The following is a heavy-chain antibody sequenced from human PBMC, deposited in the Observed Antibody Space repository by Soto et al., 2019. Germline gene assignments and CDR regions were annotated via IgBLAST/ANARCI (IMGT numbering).Heavy chain of an antibody. J-gene: IGHJ5*02. Sequence: PGESLKISCKGSGYSFTSYWIGWVRQMPGKGLEWMGIIYPGDSDTRHSPSFQGQVTISADKSISTAYLQWSSLKASDTAMYYCARSKNPRVNWFDPWGQGTLVTVS. D-gene: IGHD2-15*01. CDR3: ARSKNPRVNWFDP. V-gene: IGHV5-51*01. CDR2: IYPGDSDT. CDR1: GYSFTSYW.